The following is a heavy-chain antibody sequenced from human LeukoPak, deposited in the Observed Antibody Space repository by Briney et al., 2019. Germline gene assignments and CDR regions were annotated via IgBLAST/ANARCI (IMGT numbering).Heavy chain of an antibody. CDR3: AKDGAVAGKFANGFDP. J-gene: IGHJ5*02. Sequence: GGSLRLSCAASGFTFSNYWMHWVRQAPGKGLVWVSRIKSDGTSGIYADSVKGRFTISRDNAKNTLYLQMNSLRAEDTAVYYCAKDGAVAGKFANGFDPWGQGTLVTVSS. D-gene: IGHD6-19*01. CDR2: IKSDGTSG. CDR1: GFTFSNYW. V-gene: IGHV3-74*01.